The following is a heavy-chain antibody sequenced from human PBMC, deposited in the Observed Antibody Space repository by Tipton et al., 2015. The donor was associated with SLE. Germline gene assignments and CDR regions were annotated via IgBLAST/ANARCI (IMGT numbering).Heavy chain of an antibody. CDR1: GFTFDDYT. CDR3: AKAGIVGAPGWFDP. D-gene: IGHD1-26*01. J-gene: IGHJ5*02. Sequence: SLRLSCAASGFTFDDYTMHWVRQAPGKGLEWVSLISWDGGSTYYADSVKGRFTISRDNSKNSLYLQMNSLRTEDTALYYCAKAGIVGAPGWFDPWGQGTLVTVSS. CDR2: ISWDGGST. V-gene: IGHV3-43*01.